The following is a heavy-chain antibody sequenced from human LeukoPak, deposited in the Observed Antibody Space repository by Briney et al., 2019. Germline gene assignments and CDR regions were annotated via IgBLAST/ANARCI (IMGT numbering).Heavy chain of an antibody. Sequence: GGSLRLSCAASGFTFDDYAMHWVRQAPGKGLEWVSGISWNSGSIGYVDSVKGRFTISRDNAKNSLYLRMNSLRAEDTALYYCAKGSGYDSSGYHDYWGQGTLVTVSS. D-gene: IGHD3-22*01. CDR1: GFTFDDYA. CDR2: ISWNSGSI. CDR3: AKGSGYDSSGYHDY. J-gene: IGHJ4*02. V-gene: IGHV3-9*01.